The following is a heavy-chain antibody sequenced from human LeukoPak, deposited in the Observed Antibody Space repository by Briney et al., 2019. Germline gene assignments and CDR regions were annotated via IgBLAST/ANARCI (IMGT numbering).Heavy chain of an antibody. D-gene: IGHD4-11*01. CDR2: MNPNSGNT. Sequence: GASVKVSCKASGYTFTSYGISWVRQAPGQGLEWMGWMNPNSGNTGYAQKFQGRVTMTRNTSISTAYMELSSLRSEDTAVYYCARGSSHRNYGKVVLDYWGQGTLVTVSS. CDR3: ARGSSHRNYGKVVLDY. J-gene: IGHJ4*02. V-gene: IGHV1-8*02. CDR1: GYTFTSYG.